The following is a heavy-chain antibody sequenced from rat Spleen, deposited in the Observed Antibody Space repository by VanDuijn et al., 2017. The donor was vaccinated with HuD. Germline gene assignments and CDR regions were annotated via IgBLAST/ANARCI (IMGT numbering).Heavy chain of an antibody. J-gene: IGHJ2*01. CDR1: GFTFSDYG. V-gene: IGHV5-29*01. CDR2: ISYGDSSGHSGT. Sequence: EVQLVESGGGLVQPGRSLKLSCAASGFTFSDYGVAWVRQAPTKGLEWVATISYGDSSGHSGTYYRDSVKGRFTISRDNAKSTLSLQMDRLGSEDTATYYCARRHYGYTDYFDYWGQGVMVTVSS. D-gene: IGHD1-9*01. CDR3: ARRHYGYTDYFDY.